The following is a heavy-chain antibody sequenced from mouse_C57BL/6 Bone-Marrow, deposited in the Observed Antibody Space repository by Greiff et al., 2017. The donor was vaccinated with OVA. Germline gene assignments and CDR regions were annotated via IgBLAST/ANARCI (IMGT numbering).Heavy chain of an antibody. Sequence: VKLMESGPGLVAPSQSLSITCTVSGFSLTSYAISWVRQPPGKGLEWLGVIWPGGGTNYNSALKSRLSISKDNSKSQVFLKMNSLQTDDTSRYYCARNFGGRYYYARDYWGQGTSVTVSS. D-gene: IGHD1-1*01. CDR2: IWPGGGT. CDR1: GFSLTSYA. V-gene: IGHV2-9-1*01. CDR3: ARNFGGRYYYARDY. J-gene: IGHJ4*01.